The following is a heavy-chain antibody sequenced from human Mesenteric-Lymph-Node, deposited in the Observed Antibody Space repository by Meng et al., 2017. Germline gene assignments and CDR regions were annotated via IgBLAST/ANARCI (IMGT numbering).Heavy chain of an antibody. CDR3: ARNTRLLATGSSYFDY. J-gene: IGHJ4*02. Sequence: ASVKVSCKASGYTFTGSYIHWVRQAPGQGFELMGWINPNSGDTNYEQNFQGRVTMTRDTSIGTAYMELSRLTSDDTAVYFCARNTRLLATGSSYFDYWGQGTLVTVSS. D-gene: IGHD2-15*01. CDR1: GYTFTGSY. V-gene: IGHV1-2*02. CDR2: INPNSGDT.